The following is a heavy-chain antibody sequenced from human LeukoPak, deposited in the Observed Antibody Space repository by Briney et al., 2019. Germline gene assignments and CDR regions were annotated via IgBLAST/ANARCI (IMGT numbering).Heavy chain of an antibody. D-gene: IGHD5-24*01. V-gene: IGHV3-33*08. J-gene: IGHJ4*02. CDR2: IWYDGSNK. CDR3: ARVRDGYSYYFDY. CDR1: GFTFSSYW. Sequence: PGGSLRLSCAASGFTFSSYWMNWARQAPGKGLEWVAVIWYDGSNKYYADSVKGRFTISRDNSKNTLYLQMNSLRAEDTAVYYCARVRDGYSYYFDYWGQGTLVTVSS.